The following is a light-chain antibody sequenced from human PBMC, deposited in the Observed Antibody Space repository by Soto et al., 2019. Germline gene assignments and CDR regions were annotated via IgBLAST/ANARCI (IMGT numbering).Light chain of an antibody. J-gene: IGKJ2*01. CDR1: QSVSRY. V-gene: IGKV3-11*01. Sequence: EIVLTQSPATLSLSPGARATLSCRASQSVSRYLAWYQQKPGQAPRLLIYDASNRTTGIPARFSGSGSGTDFTLTISSLETEDLAVYYCHQRSTWYTFSQGTKLEIK. CDR2: DAS. CDR3: HQRSTWYT.